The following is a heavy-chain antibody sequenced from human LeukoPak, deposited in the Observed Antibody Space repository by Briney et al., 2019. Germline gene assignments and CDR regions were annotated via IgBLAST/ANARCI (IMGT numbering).Heavy chain of an antibody. Sequence: PGGSLRLSCAASGFSLSSYFISWVRQAPGKGLEWISYITNTGRSTNYADAVKGRFTISRDNGKQSVYLEMTDLRAEDTAVYYCAREASGNYQVFGAWGQGTLVIVSS. CDR3: AREASGNYQVFGA. CDR2: ITNTGRST. D-gene: IGHD6-25*01. CDR1: GFSLSSYF. V-gene: IGHV3-11*04. J-gene: IGHJ5*02.